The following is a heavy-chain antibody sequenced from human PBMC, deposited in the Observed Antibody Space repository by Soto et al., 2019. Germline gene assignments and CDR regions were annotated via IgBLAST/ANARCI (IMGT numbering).Heavy chain of an antibody. V-gene: IGHV1-8*01. CDR3: ARGPYYDFWSGYYGAPDFYYYYYMDV. CDR2: MNPNSGNT. CDR1: GYTFTSYD. D-gene: IGHD3-3*01. J-gene: IGHJ6*03. Sequence: APVKVSCKASGYTFTSYDINWVRQATGQGLEWMGWMNPNSGNTGYAQKFQGRVTMTRNTSISTAYMELSSLRSEDTAVYYCARGPYYDFWSGYYGAPDFYYYYYMDVWGKGTTVTVSS.